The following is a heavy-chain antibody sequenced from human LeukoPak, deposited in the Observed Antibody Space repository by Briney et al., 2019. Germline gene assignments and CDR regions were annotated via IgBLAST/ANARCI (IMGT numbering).Heavy chain of an antibody. CDR2: INHSGIT. J-gene: IGHJ4*02. CDR3: ARAGSSYSPLWY. CDR1: GWSFSGYD. V-gene: IGHV4-34*01. D-gene: IGHD3-10*01. Sequence: WETVSLTCAVYGWSFSGYDWSWMRQPPGKGLEWMGEINHSGITNYIPSLKSRVTISVDTSKNRFSLKLSCVTAADTAVYYCARAGSSYSPLWYWGQGTRVTVSS.